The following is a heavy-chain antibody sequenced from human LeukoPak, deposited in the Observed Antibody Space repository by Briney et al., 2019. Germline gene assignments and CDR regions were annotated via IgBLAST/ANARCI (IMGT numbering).Heavy chain of an antibody. CDR1: GFTVSSNY. V-gene: IGHV3-53*01. Sequence: GGSLRLSCAASGFTVSSNYMSWVRQAPGKGLEWVSIIYSGGSTFYADSVKGRFTISRDNAKNTLYLQMNSLRAEDTAVYYCARDGTPDYYDSSGRYYYYYYYMDVWGKGTTVTISS. J-gene: IGHJ6*03. CDR3: ARDGTPDYYDSSGRYYYYYYYMDV. D-gene: IGHD3-22*01. CDR2: IYSGGST.